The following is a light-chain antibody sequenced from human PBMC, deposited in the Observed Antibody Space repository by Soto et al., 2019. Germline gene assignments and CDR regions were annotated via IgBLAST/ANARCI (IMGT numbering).Light chain of an antibody. J-gene: IGLJ2*01. CDR3: SSYAGSNKGV. CDR2: EVS. CDR1: SSDVGGYNY. Sequence: QSVLTQPPSASGSPGQSVTISCPGTSSDVGGYNYVSWYQQHPGKAPKLMIYEVSKRPSGVPDRFSGSKSGNTASLTVSGLQAEDEADYYCSSYAGSNKGVFGGGTKVTVL. V-gene: IGLV2-8*01.